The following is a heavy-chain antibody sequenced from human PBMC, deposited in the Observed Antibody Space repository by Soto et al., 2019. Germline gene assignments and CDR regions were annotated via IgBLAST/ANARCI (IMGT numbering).Heavy chain of an antibody. J-gene: IGHJ3*02. V-gene: IGHV4-34*01. Sequence: TSETLSLTCAVYGGSFSGYYWSWIRQPPGKGLEWIGEINHSGSTNYNPSLKSRVTISVDTSKNQFSLKLSSVTAADTAVCYCARGRTQRTSNRRGVAFDIWGQGTMVTVSS. D-gene: IGHD2-8*01. CDR3: ARGRTQRTSNRRGVAFDI. CDR1: GGSFSGYY. CDR2: INHSGST.